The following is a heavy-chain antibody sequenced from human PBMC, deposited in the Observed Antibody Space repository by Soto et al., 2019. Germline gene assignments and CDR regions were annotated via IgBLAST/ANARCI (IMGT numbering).Heavy chain of an antibody. D-gene: IGHD3-16*01. V-gene: IGHV4-30-2*01. CDR3: ARVKSISVLAP. CDR1: GGSISSGGYS. J-gene: IGHJ5*02. CDR2: IYHSGST. Sequence: TLSLTCAVSGGSISSGGYSWSWIRQPPGKGLEWIGYIYHSGSTYYNPSLKSRVTISVDRSKNQFSLKLSSVTAADTAVYYCARVKSISVLAPWGKGTLVTVSS.